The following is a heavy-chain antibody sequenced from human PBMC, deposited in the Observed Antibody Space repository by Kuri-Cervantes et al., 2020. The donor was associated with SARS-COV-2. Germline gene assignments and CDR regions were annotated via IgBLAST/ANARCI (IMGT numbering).Heavy chain of an antibody. CDR1: GFTFSSYA. CDR2: ISGSGGST. V-gene: IGHV3-23*01. D-gene: IGHD3-22*01. Sequence: GESLKISCAASGFTFSSYAMSWVRQAPGKGLEWVSAISGSGGSTYYADSVKGRFTISRDNSKNTLYLQMNSLRAEDTAVYYCAKDPSFGYYDSSGYYYWGGVFDYWGQGTLVTVSS. CDR3: AKDPSFGYYDSSGYYYWGGVFDY. J-gene: IGHJ4*02.